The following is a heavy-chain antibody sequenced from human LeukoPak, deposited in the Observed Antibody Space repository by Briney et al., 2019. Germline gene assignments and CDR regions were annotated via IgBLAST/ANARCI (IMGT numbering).Heavy chain of an antibody. D-gene: IGHD6-19*01. V-gene: IGHV3-21*01. J-gene: IGHJ4*02. CDR3: ARDRGSGWHTFDY. Sequence: PGGSLRLSCAASGFTFSSYYMSWVRQAPGKGLEWVSSISSSSTYMFYADSVRGRFTLSRDNAKNSLYLQMNSLGAEDTAVYYCARDRGSGWHTFDYWGQGTLVTVSS. CDR2: ISSSSTYM. CDR1: GFTFSSYY.